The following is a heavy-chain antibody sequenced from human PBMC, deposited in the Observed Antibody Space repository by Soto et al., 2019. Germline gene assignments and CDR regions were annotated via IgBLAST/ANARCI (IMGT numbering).Heavy chain of an antibody. CDR1: GIPFSSYA. D-gene: IGHD3-3*01. CDR2: ISYDGSIT. V-gene: IGHV3-30-3*01. Sequence: GGSLRLSCEGAGIPFSSYAIHWVRLTPGKGLEWVAVISYDGSITYYSGSVKGRFTISRDTPPNPAYLQLNGQRGADTAVYYSARPPRDLSSGYSTYFDYWGQGTLVTVSS. J-gene: IGHJ4*02. CDR3: ARPPRDLSSGYSTYFDY.